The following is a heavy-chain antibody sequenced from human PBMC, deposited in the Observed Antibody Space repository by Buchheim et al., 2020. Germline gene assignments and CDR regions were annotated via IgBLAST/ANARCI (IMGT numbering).Heavy chain of an antibody. CDR3: TGGGRGYDP. Sequence: QVQLVESGGGVVQPGRSLRLSCAASGFTFSSYGMHWVRQAPGKGLEWVSVIWYGGSNKYYADSVKGRFTISRDNSKNTPYLKMNSLRAEETAVYYCTGGGRGYDPWGQGTL. CDR1: GFTFSSYG. V-gene: IGHV3-33*01. CDR2: IWYGGSNK. D-gene: IGHD2-15*01. J-gene: IGHJ5*02.